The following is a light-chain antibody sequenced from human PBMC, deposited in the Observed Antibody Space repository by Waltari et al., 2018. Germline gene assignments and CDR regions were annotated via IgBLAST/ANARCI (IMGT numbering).Light chain of an antibody. CDR2: TAS. CDR1: QSISDY. Sequence: IQMTQSPPALSASVGYRVALTCRASQSISDYLHWYQQKPGKAPRVLIYTASSLQRGVPTRFSGSGSGTEFTLNISTLQPEDAATYYCQQSYSSPWTFGQGTKVEIK. V-gene: IGKV1-39*01. CDR3: QQSYSSPWT. J-gene: IGKJ1*01.